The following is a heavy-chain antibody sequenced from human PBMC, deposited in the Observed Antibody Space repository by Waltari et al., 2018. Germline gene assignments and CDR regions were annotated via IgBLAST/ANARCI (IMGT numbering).Heavy chain of an antibody. V-gene: IGHV3-49*03. J-gene: IGHJ3*02. Sequence: EVQLVESGGGLVQPGRSLRLSCTASGFTFGDYAMSWFSQAPGKGLDWVGVIRSKAYGGTTEYAASVKGRFTISRDDSKSIAYLQMNSLKTEDTAVYYCTRGGHPYPWDLRGAFDIWGQGTMVTVSS. CDR1: GFTFGDYA. D-gene: IGHD1-26*01. CDR2: IRSKAYGGTT. CDR3: TRGGHPYPWDLRGAFDI.